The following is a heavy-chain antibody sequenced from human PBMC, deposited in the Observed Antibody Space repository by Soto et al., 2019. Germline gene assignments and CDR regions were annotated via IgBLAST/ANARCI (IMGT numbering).Heavy chain of an antibody. CDR2: IIPICGTA. CDR3: ARGLVVYGDYKVVRLYYYYYYMDV. J-gene: IGHJ6*03. V-gene: IGHV1-69*05. Sequence: ASVKVSCKASGGTFSSYAISWVRQAPGQGLEWMGGIIPICGTASYAQKFQGRVTMTRNASISTAYMELSSLRSKDTAVYYCARGLVVYGDYKVVRLYYYYYYMDVWGKGTTVTVSS. D-gene: IGHD4-17*01. CDR1: GGTFSSYA.